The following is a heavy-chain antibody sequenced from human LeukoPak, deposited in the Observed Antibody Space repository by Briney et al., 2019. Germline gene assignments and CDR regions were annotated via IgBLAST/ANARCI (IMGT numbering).Heavy chain of an antibody. CDR2: ISGGGDSE. Sequence: GGSLRLSCAASGFIFSDHAMNWVRQAPGRGLGWVSVISGGGDSEFYADSVKGRCTISRDNSKNMLYLEMSNLRAEDTAIYYCVKDQADYFDGSGSYFDHWGQGTLVTVSS. J-gene: IGHJ4*02. D-gene: IGHD3-22*01. V-gene: IGHV3-23*01. CDR1: GFIFSDHA. CDR3: VKDQADYFDGSGSYFDH.